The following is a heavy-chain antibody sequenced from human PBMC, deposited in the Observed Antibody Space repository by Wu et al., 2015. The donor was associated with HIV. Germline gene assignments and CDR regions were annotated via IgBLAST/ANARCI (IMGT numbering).Heavy chain of an antibody. J-gene: IGHJ4*02. CDR3: ARAQRPVADALELDH. D-gene: IGHD6-19*01. V-gene: IGHV1-18*01. Sequence: QVQLVQSGAEVKKPGASVKVSCKASGYTFISYGINWVRQAPGQGLEWMGWISADNDNRNYVQKFQGRIAMTRDTSISAAFLQLSRLRFDDSAVYYCARAQRPVADALELDHWGQGTLVSVSS. CDR1: GYTFISYG. CDR2: ISADNDNR.